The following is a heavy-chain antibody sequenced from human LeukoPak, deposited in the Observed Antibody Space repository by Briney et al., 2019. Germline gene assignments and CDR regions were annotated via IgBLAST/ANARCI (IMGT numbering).Heavy chain of an antibody. V-gene: IGHV3-23*01. J-gene: IGHJ4*02. CDR1: GFTFSSYA. CDR2: ISSSGFDT. CDR3: ARKDSGHNPFDF. D-gene: IGHD1-14*01. Sequence: GGSLRLSCAASGFTFSSYAMSWVRQAPGKGLEWVSGISSSGFDTPYADSVKGRFTVSRDNSRNTLYLQMNSPRVEDTAIYYCARKDSGHNPFDFWGQGTLVTVSS.